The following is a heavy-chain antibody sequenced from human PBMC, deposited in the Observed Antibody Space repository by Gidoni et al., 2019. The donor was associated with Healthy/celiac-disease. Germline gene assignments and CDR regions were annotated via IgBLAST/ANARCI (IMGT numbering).Heavy chain of an antibody. CDR1: GFTFSSYG. CDR2: ISYDGSNK. CDR3: AINSGSPT. D-gene: IGHD1-26*01. Sequence: QVQLVESGGGVVQPGRSLRLSCAASGFTFSSYGMHWVRQAPGKGLEWVAVISYDGSNKYYADSVKGRFTISRDNSKNTLYLQMNSLRAEDTAVYYCAINSGSPTWGQGTLVTVSS. V-gene: IGHV3-30*03. J-gene: IGHJ5*02.